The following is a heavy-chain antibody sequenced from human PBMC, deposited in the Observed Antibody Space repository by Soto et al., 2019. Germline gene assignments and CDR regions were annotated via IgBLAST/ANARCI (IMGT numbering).Heavy chain of an antibody. J-gene: IGHJ4*02. CDR2: IYQSGST. CDR3: TSDYTLRSYRFDY. CDR1: GGSISSGGYY. V-gene: IGHV4-30-2*01. D-gene: IGHD3-10*01. Sequence: SXTLSLTCTVSGGSISSGGYYWSWIRQQPGKGLEWIGYIYQSGSTTYNPSLKSRLTISLDRSKNEVSLKLTSVTAADTAVYYCTSDYTLRSYRFDYWGRGILVTVSS.